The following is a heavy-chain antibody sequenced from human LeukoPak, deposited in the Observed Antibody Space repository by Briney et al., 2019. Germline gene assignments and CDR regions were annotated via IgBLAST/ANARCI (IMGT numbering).Heavy chain of an antibody. J-gene: IGHJ4*02. CDR3: ARDHSIAEEYFDY. CDR1: GFTFSTHS. CDR2: ISSNGDST. D-gene: IGHD2/OR15-2a*01. Sequence: GGSLRLSCAASGFTFSTHSIQWVRQAPGKGLEYFLAISSNGDSTYYANSVKGRFTISRDNSKNTLYLQMGSLRAEDMAVYYCARDHSIAEEYFDYWGQGTLVTVSS. V-gene: IGHV3-64*01.